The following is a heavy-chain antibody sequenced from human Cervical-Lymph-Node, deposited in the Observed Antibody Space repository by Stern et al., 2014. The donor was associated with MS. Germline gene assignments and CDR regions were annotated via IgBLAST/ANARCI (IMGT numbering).Heavy chain of an antibody. CDR2: INAYNGNT. V-gene: IGHV1-18*01. J-gene: IGHJ4*02. D-gene: IGHD3-22*01. CDR1: GYTFTSYG. CDR3: ARVTSAYYYDSSGYYY. Sequence: VQLVQSGAEVKKPGASVKVSCKASGYTFTSYGISWVRQAPGQGLEWMGWINAYNGNTNYAQKLQGRVTMTPDTSTSTAYMELRSLRSDDTAVYYCARVTSAYYYDSSGYYYWGQGTLVTVSS.